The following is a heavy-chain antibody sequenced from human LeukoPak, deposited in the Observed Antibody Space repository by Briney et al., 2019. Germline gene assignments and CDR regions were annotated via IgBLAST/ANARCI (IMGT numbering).Heavy chain of an antibody. J-gene: IGHJ4*02. CDR1: GYSFISYW. V-gene: IGHV5-51*01. CDR3: ARAYYVDSSGYFPFDN. Sequence: GESLKTSCKASGYSFISYWIGWVRQMPGKGLEWMGIIYPGDSDTRYSPSFQGQVTISVDKSFSTAYLQLSSLKASDTAMYYCARAYYVDSSGYFPFDNWGQGTLVTVSS. D-gene: IGHD3-22*01. CDR2: IYPGDSDT.